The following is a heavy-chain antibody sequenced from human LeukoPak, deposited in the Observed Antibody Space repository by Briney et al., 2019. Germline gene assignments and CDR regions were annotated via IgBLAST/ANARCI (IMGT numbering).Heavy chain of an antibody. V-gene: IGHV5-51*01. CDR3: ARWTTVTTFDS. CDR1: EYSFTTYW. Sequence: GESLKISCKGSEYSFTTYWIGWVRQMPGKGLEWMGIIYPGDSDARYSPSFEGQVTISTDNSLSTAYLQWSSLKASDTAMYYCARWTTVTTFDSWGQGTLVTVSS. CDR2: IYPGDSDA. D-gene: IGHD4-17*01. J-gene: IGHJ4*02.